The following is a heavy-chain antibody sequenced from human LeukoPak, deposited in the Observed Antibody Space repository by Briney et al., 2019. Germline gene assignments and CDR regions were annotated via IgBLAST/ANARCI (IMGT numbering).Heavy chain of an antibody. CDR2: IYTSGST. D-gene: IGHD3-22*01. CDR3: AREQYYYDSSGYFPDAFDI. V-gene: IGHV4-4*07. Sequence: SETLSLTCTVSGGSISSYYWSWIRQPAGKGLEWIGRIYTSGSTNYNPSLKSRVTMSVDTSKNQFSLKLSSVTAADTAVYYCAREQYYYDSSGYFPDAFDIWGQGTMVTVSS. J-gene: IGHJ3*02. CDR1: GGSISSYY.